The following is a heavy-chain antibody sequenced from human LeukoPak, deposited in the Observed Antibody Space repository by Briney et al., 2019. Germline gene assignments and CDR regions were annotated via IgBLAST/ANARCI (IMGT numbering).Heavy chain of an antibody. CDR1: GYTFTSYG. CDR3: ARGLVPIAAAGTPGGGAFDI. CDR2: ISAYNGNT. J-gene: IGHJ3*02. V-gene: IGHV1-18*01. D-gene: IGHD6-13*01. Sequence: ASVKVSCKASGYTFTSYGISWVRQAPGQGLEWMGWISAYNGNTNYAQKLQGRVTMTTDTSTSTAYMELRSLRSDDTAVYYCARGLVPIAAAGTPGGGAFDIWGQGTMVTVSS.